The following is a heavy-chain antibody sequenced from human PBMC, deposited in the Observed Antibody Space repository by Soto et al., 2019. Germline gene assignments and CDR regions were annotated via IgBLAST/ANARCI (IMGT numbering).Heavy chain of an antibody. CDR1: GFTVSSNY. CDR2: IYSGGST. CDR3: ARSRSDGFSDY. Sequence: HPGGSLRLSCAASGFTVSSNYMSWVRQAPGKGLEWVSVIYSGGSTYYADSVKGRFTISRDNSKNTLYLQMNSLRAEDTAVYYCARSRSDGFSDYWGQGTLVTVSS. V-gene: IGHV3-53*01. J-gene: IGHJ4*02. D-gene: IGHD3-10*01.